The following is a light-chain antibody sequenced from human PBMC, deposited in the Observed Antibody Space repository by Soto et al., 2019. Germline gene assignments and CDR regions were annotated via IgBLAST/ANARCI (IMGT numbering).Light chain of an antibody. CDR2: AVS. J-gene: IGLJ1*01. V-gene: IGLV2-8*01. CDR3: SSYAGSNNLV. CDR1: SNDVGGYNY. Sequence: QSVLTQPPSASGSPGQSVTISCTGTSNDVGGYNYVSWYQQHPRKAPQVLFYAVSKRPSGVPDRFSGSKSGNTASLTVSGLQADDEADYYCSSYAGSNNLVFGTGTKVTV.